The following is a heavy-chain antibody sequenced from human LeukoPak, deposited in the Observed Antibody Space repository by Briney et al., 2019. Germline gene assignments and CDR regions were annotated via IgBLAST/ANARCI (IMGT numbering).Heavy chain of an antibody. Sequence: SETLSLTCAVYGGSFSGYYWSWIRQPPGKGLEWIGEINHSGSTNYNPSLKSRVTMSVDTSTNQFSLKVKSVTAADTAVYYCGRDLEENGVTHWGLGTLVIVSS. J-gene: IGHJ4*02. CDR2: INHSGST. V-gene: IGHV4-34*01. CDR3: GRDLEENGVTH. D-gene: IGHD4-17*01. CDR1: GGSFSGYY.